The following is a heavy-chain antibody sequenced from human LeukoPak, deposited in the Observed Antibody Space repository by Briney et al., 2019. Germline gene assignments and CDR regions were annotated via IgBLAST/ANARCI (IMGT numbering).Heavy chain of an antibody. V-gene: IGHV1-8*01. CDR3: ARGNPYCSGASCYNY. D-gene: IGHD2-2*02. CDR2: MNPNSGNT. CDR1: GDAFTTYD. J-gene: IGHJ4*02. Sequence: ASVKVSCKASGDAFTTYDINWVRQAPGQGLEWMGWMNPNSGNTGYAQRFQGRVTMTRDTSITTAYMELSSLRLEDTAVYYCARGNPYCSGASCYNYWGQGTLVTVSS.